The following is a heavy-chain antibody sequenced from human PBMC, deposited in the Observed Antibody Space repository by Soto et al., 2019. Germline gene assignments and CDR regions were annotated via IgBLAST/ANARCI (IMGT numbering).Heavy chain of an antibody. CDR3: AREIYCSSTSCHAWFDP. CDR1: GHSISSGFYY. CDR2: IYYSGST. Sequence: LSLTCAVSGHSISSGFYYWGWIRQPPGKGLEWIGYIYYSGSTYYNPSLKSRVTISVDTSKNQFSLKLSSVTAADTAVYYCAREIYCSSTSCHAWFDPWGQGTLVTVSS. J-gene: IGHJ5*02. D-gene: IGHD2-2*01. V-gene: IGHV4-30-4*08.